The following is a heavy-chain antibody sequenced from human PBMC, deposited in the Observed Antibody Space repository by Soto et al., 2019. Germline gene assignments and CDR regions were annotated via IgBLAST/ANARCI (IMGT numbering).Heavy chain of an antibody. CDR2: MNPNSGNT. J-gene: IGHJ4*02. D-gene: IGHD4-17*01. V-gene: IGHV1-8*01. CDR3: EKPLSGDNVDY. Sequence: QVQLVQSGAEVKKPGASVKVSCKASGYTFTSYDINWVRQATGQGLEWMGWMNPNSGNTGYAQKFQGRVTMTRNTSISTAYMELSSLGSEGTAGSYCEKPLSGDNVDYWGQGTLVTVSS. CDR1: GYTFTSYD.